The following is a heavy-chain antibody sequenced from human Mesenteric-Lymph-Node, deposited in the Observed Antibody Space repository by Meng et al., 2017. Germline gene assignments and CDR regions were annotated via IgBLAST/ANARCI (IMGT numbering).Heavy chain of an antibody. CDR3: ARDRYSSGWYHDY. J-gene: IGHJ4*02. CDR1: GGSISSYS. D-gene: IGHD6-19*01. V-gene: IGHV4-59*01. Sequence: SETLSLTCTVSGGSISSYSWTWIRQPPGKGLEWIGYISNTGGTNYHASLRSRVAISVDTSKNQLSLKVTSVTAADTAVYYCARDRYSSGWYHDYWGQGTLVTVSS. CDR2: ISNTGGT.